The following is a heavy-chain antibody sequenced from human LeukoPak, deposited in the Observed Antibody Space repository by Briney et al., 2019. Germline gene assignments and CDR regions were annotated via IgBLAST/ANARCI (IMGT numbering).Heavy chain of an antibody. CDR1: GFTFSSYA. V-gene: IGHV3-23*01. Sequence: SGGSLRLSCAASGFTFSSYAMSWVRQAPGKGLEWVSAISGSGGSTYYADSVKGRFTISRDNSKNTLYLQMNSLRAEDTGVYYCAKDRPKYYYESSGYPDVAFDICGQGTMVTVSS. CDR3: AKDRPKYYYESSGYPDVAFDI. CDR2: ISGSGGST. J-gene: IGHJ3*02. D-gene: IGHD3-22*01.